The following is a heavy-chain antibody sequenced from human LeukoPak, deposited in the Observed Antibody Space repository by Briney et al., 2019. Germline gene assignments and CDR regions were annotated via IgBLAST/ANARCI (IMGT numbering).Heavy chain of an antibody. CDR3: ARDRESYSNYDYYYYGMDV. D-gene: IGHD4-11*01. J-gene: IGHJ6*02. V-gene: IGHV4-4*07. Sequence: SETPSLTCPVSGGPLSSYYLSLIPEPPREGPGGVGGIYTSGSTNYNPSLKSRVTMSVDTSKNQFSLKLSSVTAADTAVYYCARDRESYSNYDYYYYGMDVWGQGTTVTVSS. CDR1: GGPLSSYY. CDR2: IYTSGST.